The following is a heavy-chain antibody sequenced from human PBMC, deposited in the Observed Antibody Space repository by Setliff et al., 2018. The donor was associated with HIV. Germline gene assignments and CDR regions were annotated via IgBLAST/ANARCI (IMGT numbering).Heavy chain of an antibody. V-gene: IGHV4-34*01. D-gene: IGHD5-12*01. Sequence: SETLSLTCAVYGGSFSLYYWGWIRQPPGKGLEWIGTIYHSGSTYYNPSLKSRVTISVDTSKNKFSLKLSSVTAADTAVYYCARGGATINYNYYYMDVWGKGTTVTVSS. CDR2: IYHSGST. J-gene: IGHJ6*03. CDR1: GGSFSLYY. CDR3: ARGGATINYNYYYMDV.